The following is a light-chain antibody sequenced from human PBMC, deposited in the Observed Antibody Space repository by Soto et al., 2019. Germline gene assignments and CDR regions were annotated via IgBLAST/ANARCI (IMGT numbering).Light chain of an antibody. CDR2: AAS. CDR1: QGVSIS. V-gene: IGKV1D-16*01. CDR3: QKYNSYPRT. J-gene: IGKJ4*01. Sequence: DIQMTQSPSSLSASVGDRVTITCRASQGVSISLAWYQHKPEKAPKSLIYAASNLQSGVPSRFSGSGSGTDFTLTISSLHPEDFATYYCQKYNSYPRTFGGGTKVEI.